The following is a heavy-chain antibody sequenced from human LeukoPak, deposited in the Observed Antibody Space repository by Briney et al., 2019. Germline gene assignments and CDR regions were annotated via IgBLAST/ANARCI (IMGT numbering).Heavy chain of an antibody. CDR3: ARHGSSYDILTGPNWFDP. J-gene: IGHJ5*02. D-gene: IGHD3-9*01. CDR1: GGSISSYY. Sequence: SETLSLTCTVSGGSISSYYWSWIRQPAGEGLEWIGRLHTSGSTHYNPSLKSRVTISVDTSKNQFSLKLSSVTAADTAVYYCARHGSSYDILTGPNWFDPWGQGTLVTVSS. V-gene: IGHV4-4*07. CDR2: LHTSGST.